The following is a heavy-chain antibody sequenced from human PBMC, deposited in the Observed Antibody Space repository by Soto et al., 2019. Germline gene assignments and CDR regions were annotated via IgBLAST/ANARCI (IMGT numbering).Heavy chain of an antibody. CDR3: ARIYGSGSRAFDY. CDR2: VIPMLSMS. V-gene: IGHV1-69*02. J-gene: IGHJ4*02. CDR1: GDTFSSYT. D-gene: IGHD3-10*01. Sequence: QVHLVQSGVEVKKPGSSVKVSCKASGDTFSSYTINWVRQAPGLGLEWMGRVIPMLSMSNYALKFQGRVTMTADRSTNTAYMELSSLRSEATATYYGARIYGSGSRAFDYWGQGALVTVSS.